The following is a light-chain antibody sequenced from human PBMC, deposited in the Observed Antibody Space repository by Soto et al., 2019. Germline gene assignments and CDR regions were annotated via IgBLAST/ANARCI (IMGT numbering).Light chain of an antibody. J-gene: IGKJ1*01. V-gene: IGKV1-5*01. CDR1: QSVSSW. CDR3: QQYNSYSKT. CDR2: GAS. Sequence: DIQMTQSPSTLSASVEDRVTITCRASQSVSSWLAWYQQKPGKAPKLLIYGASSLESGVPSRFSGSGSGTEFTLTISSLQPDVFATYYCQQYNSYSKTFGHGTKVEIK.